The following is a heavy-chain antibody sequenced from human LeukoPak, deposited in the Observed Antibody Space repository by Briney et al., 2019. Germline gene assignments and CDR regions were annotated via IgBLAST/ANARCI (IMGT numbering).Heavy chain of an antibody. D-gene: IGHD4-23*01. CDR1: GGSISSYY. J-gene: IGHJ4*02. Sequence: SETLSLTCTVSGGSISSYYWSWLRQPPGKGLAWIAYIYYSGSTNYNPSLKSRVTISVDTSKNQFSLKLSSVTAADTAVYYCARHAGTVVISGYFDYWGQGTLVTVSS. CDR2: IYYSGST. CDR3: ARHAGTVVISGYFDY. V-gene: IGHV4-59*08.